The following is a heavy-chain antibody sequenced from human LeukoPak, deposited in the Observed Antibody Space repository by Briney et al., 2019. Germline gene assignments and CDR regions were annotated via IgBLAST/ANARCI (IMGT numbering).Heavy chain of an antibody. D-gene: IGHD2-2*01. CDR1: GYTFTGYY. Sequence: ASVKVSCKASGYTFTGYYMQWVRQAPGQGLEWMGWINPNSGVTNYAQKFQGRVTMTRDTSISTAYMELSRLRSDDTAVYFCARDHCVSRGCYEDYYYGMDVWGRGTTVTVSS. CDR2: INPNSGVT. V-gene: IGHV1-2*02. CDR3: ARDHCVSRGCYEDYYYGMDV. J-gene: IGHJ6*02.